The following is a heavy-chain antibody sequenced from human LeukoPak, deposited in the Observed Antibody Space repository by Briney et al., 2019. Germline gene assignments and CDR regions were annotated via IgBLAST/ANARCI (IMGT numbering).Heavy chain of an antibody. J-gene: IGHJ5*02. Sequence: SETLSLTCTVSGGSISSYYWSWIRQPPGKGLEWIGYIYYSGSTYYNPSLKSRVTISVDTSKNQFSLKLSSVTAADTAVYYCARELGYCTNGVCRNWFDPWGQGTLVTVSS. D-gene: IGHD2-8*01. CDR3: ARELGYCTNGVCRNWFDP. V-gene: IGHV4-59*12. CDR2: IYYSGST. CDR1: GGSISSYY.